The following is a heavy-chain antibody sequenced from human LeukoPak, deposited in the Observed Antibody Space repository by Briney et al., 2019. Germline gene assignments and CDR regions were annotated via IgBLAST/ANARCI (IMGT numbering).Heavy chain of an antibody. CDR3: ARYSTAGHSYGLFDY. CDR1: GGSISSSSYY. D-gene: IGHD5-18*01. J-gene: IGHJ4*02. CDR2: IYYSGST. Sequence: SETLSLTCTVSGGSISSSSYYWGWIRQPPGKGLEWIGSIYYSGSTYYNPSLKSRVTISVDTSKNQFSLKLSSVTAADTAVYYCARYSTAGHSYGLFDYWGQGNLVSVYS. V-gene: IGHV4-39*07.